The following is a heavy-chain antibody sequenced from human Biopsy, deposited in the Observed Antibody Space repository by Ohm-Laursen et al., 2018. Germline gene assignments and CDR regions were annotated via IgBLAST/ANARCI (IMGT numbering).Heavy chain of an antibody. CDR1: GGSISSSSTYY. Sequence: GTLSLTCPASGGSISSSSTYYWAWLRQPPGKGLVWIGRIYNTETTSYNPSLKSRVTISIDTSTNQFSLMVASVTAADTALYFCARHPTGFWFDPWGHGTLVTVSS. J-gene: IGHJ5*02. V-gene: IGHV4-39*01. CDR3: ARHPTGFWFDP. CDR2: IYNTETT.